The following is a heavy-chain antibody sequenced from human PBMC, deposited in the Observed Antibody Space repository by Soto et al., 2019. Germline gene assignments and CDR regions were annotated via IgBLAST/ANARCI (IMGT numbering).Heavy chain of an antibody. Sequence: EVQLVESGGGLVQPGGSLRLSCAASGFTVSTKYMSWVRQAQGKGLEWVSVIYSGGSTFYADSVRGTFAISRDTSKNTVNLQMNSLRAEETAVYYCARDPWGAEYWGKGTLVTVSS. CDR3: ARDPWGAEY. CDR2: IYSGGST. V-gene: IGHV3-66*01. D-gene: IGHD3-16*01. CDR1: GFTVSTKY. J-gene: IGHJ4*02.